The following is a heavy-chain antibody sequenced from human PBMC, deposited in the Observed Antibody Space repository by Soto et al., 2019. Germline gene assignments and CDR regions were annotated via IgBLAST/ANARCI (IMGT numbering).Heavy chain of an antibody. J-gene: IGHJ4*02. Sequence: QVHLVQSGAEVKKPGASVKVSCKGSGYAFTTYGITWVRQAPGQGLEWMGWISANNGKTNYAQKLQGRVTVTRDTSTSPAYMELIRLRSDSTAVYFRARGRYGEYWGQGALVTVS. D-gene: IGHD3-10*01. CDR2: ISANNGKT. CDR1: GYAFTTYG. CDR3: ARGRYGEY. V-gene: IGHV1-18*01.